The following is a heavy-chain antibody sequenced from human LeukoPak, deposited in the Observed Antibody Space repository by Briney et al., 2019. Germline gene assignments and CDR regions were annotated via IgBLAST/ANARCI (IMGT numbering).Heavy chain of an antibody. CDR2: ISGSGGST. CDR1: GFTFSSYA. V-gene: IGHV3-23*01. D-gene: IGHD2-15*01. Sequence: GGSLRLSCAASGFTFSSYAMSWVRQAPGKGLEWVSAISGSGGSTYYADSVKGRFTISRDNSKNTLYLQMNSLRAEDTAVYYCAKDLGYCSGGSCYSGAFDIWGQGTMVTVSS. J-gene: IGHJ3*02. CDR3: AKDLGYCSGGSCYSGAFDI.